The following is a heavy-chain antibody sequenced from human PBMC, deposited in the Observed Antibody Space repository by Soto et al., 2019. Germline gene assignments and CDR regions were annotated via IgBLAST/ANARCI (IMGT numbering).Heavy chain of an antibody. D-gene: IGHD2-15*01. V-gene: IGHV3-30*02. J-gene: IGHJ6*02. CDR3: GKDTLDCSGGDCPLYYYYGMDV. CDR1: GFTFSSYG. Sequence: GGSLRLSCAASGFTFSSYGMHWVRQAPGKGLEWVAVIRYDGTNKYLADSVKGRLTLSRDNSRNTLSLEINNLRPEDTAVYYCGKDTLDCSGGDCPLYYYYGMDVWGQGTTVTVSS. CDR2: IRYDGTNK.